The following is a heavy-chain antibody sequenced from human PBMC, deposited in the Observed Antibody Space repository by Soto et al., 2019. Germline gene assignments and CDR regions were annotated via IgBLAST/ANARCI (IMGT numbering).Heavy chain of an antibody. J-gene: IGHJ6*02. CDR2: INPNSGGT. Sequence: ASVKVSCKASGYTFTGYDMHWVRQAPGRGLEWMGWINPNSGGTNYAQKFQGWVTMTRDTSISTAYMELSRLRSDDTAVYYCARRPISYSSSRYYYGMDVWGQGTTVTV. V-gene: IGHV1-2*04. CDR3: ARRPISYSSSRYYYGMDV. CDR1: GYTFTGYD. D-gene: IGHD6-13*01.